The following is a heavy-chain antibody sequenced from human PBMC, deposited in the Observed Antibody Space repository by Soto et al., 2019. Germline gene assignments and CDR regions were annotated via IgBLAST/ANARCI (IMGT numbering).Heavy chain of an antibody. Sequence: PGGSLRLSCADTGFTFDDYAMHWFRQVPGKGLEWVSGINWNSGSIGYGDSVKGRFAISRDNAKNSLHLQMNSLSAEDTAFYYCVKDESINWYSGHFRHWGQGTLVTVSS. CDR3: VKDESINWYSGHFRH. CDR2: INWNSGSI. J-gene: IGHJ1*01. CDR1: GFTFDDYA. V-gene: IGHV3-9*01. D-gene: IGHD6-13*01.